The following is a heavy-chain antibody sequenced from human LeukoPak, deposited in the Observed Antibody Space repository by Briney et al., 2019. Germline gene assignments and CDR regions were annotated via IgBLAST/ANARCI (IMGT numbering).Heavy chain of an antibody. V-gene: IGHV3-21*01. D-gene: IGHD6-19*01. Sequence: PGGSLRLSCAASGFTFSSYSMNWVRQAPGKGLEWVSSISSSSSYIYYADSVKGRFTISRDNAKNSLYLQMNSLRAEDTAVYYCARGAPYSSGWYSKDYYYYMDVWGKGTTVTVSS. CDR1: GFTFSSYS. CDR3: ARGAPYSSGWYSKDYYYYMDV. CDR2: ISSSSSYI. J-gene: IGHJ6*03.